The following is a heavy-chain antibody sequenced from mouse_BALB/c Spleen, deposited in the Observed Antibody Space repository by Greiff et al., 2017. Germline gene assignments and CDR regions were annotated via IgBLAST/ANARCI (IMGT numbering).Heavy chain of an antibody. CDR2: IWTGGGT. Sequence: VQLQQSGPGLVAPSQSLSITCTVSGFSLTSYDISWIRQPPGKGLEWLGVIWTGGGTNYNSAFMSRLSISKDNSKSQVFLKMNSLQTDDTAIYCCVRDWGEYWGQGTTLTVAS. J-gene: IGHJ2*01. V-gene: IGHV2-9-2*01. CDR3: VRDWGEY. CDR1: GFSLTSYD.